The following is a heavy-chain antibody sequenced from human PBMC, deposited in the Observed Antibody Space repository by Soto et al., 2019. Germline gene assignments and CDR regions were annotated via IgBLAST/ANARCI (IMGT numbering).Heavy chain of an antibody. V-gene: IGHV3-30*03. CDR2: MSYHGNNN. CDR1: GFTFSPYG. D-gene: IGHD3-10*01. CDR3: AILPLWFGTNWFDP. Sequence: GGSLRLSCAASGFTFSPYGMHWVRQAPGKGLEWVTAMSYHGNNNYYADSVKGRFTISRDNSKNTLYLEMNSLRAEDTAVYYCAILPLWFGTNWFDPWGQGT. J-gene: IGHJ5*02.